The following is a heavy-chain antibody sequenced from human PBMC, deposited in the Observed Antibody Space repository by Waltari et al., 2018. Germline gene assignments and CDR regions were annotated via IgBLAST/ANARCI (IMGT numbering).Heavy chain of an antibody. CDR1: AGSISSYY. CDR3: ASGRIAAAGDEYFQH. Sequence: QVQLQESGPGLVKPSETLSLTCTVSAGSISSYYWRWIRQPPGKGLEWIGYIYYSGSTNYNPSLKSRVTISVDTSKNQFSLKLSSVTAADTAVYYCASGRIAAAGDEYFQHWGQGTLVTVSS. V-gene: IGHV4-59*01. CDR2: IYYSGST. J-gene: IGHJ1*01. D-gene: IGHD6-13*01.